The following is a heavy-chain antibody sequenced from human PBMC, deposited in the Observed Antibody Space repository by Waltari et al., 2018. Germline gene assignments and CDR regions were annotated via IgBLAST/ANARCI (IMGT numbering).Heavy chain of an antibody. D-gene: IGHD6-19*01. CDR1: GFTFSSHD. CDR3: AKRGSRDSSGWFPELDY. Sequence: QVQLVESGGGVVQPGRSVRLSCAASGFTFSSHDMYWVRQAPGKGLEWVAVIAYDGINKFYVDSAKGRFTISRDNSWNTLYLQMNSLRVEDTAVYYCAKRGSRDSSGWFPELDYWGQGALVTVSS. V-gene: IGHV3-30*18. CDR2: IAYDGINK. J-gene: IGHJ4*02.